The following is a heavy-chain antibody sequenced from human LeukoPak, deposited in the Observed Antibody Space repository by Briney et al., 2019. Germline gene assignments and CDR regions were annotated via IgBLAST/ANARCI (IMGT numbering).Heavy chain of an antibody. CDR2: ISYDGSNK. J-gene: IGHJ4*02. CDR1: GFTFSSYG. CDR3: AKDLSSDSSSDY. Sequence: QTGGSLRLSCAASGFTFSSYGMPWVRQAPGKGLEWVAVISYDGSNKYYADSVKGRFTISRDNSKNTLYLQMNSLRAEDTAVYYCAKDLSSDSSSDYWGQGTLVTVSS. D-gene: IGHD6-13*01. V-gene: IGHV3-30*18.